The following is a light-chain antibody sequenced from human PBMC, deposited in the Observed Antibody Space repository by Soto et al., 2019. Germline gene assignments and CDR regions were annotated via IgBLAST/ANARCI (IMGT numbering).Light chain of an antibody. CDR2: GAS. J-gene: IGKJ5*01. Sequence: IVLTPFPDTLALAPGGRATLSCRASQSVTTSLAWYQQKTGQPPRLLISGASRRATGIPDRFSGSGSETDFTPTINRLEPEDFALYYCQHYHSGHRIAFGQGTRLEV. V-gene: IGKV3-20*01. CDR3: QHYHSGHRIA. CDR1: QSVTTS.